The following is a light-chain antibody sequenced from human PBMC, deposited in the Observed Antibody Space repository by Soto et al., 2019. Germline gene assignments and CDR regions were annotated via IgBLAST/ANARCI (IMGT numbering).Light chain of an antibody. Sequence: DIQMTQSPSSLSASVGDRVTITCRASQSISNYLNWYQQKPGKAPKLLIFGASGLQGGVPSRFSGSGSGTEFTLTIISLQPEDFATYYCQQSYVTPLTVGGGTKVEIK. J-gene: IGKJ4*01. CDR3: QQSYVTPLT. V-gene: IGKV1-39*01. CDR1: QSISNY. CDR2: GAS.